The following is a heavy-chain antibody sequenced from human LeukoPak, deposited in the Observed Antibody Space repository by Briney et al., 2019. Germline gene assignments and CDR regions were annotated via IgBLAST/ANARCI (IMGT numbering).Heavy chain of an antibody. J-gene: IGHJ4*02. CDR1: GYTFTGHY. D-gene: IGHD6-13*01. CDR2: IIPIFGTA. CDR3: ARTRSSSSSWYGQFDY. V-gene: IGHV1-69*06. Sequence: SVKVSCKASGYTFTGHYMHWVRQAPGQGLEWMGGIIPIFGTANYAQKFQGRVTITADKSTSTAYMELSSLRSEDTAVYYCARTRSSSSSWYGQFDYWGQGTLVTVSS.